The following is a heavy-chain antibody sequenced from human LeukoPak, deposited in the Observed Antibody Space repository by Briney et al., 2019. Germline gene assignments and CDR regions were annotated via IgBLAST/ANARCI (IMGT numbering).Heavy chain of an antibody. D-gene: IGHD2-15*01. CDR1: GFTLSSSG. CDR3: ARAGGYCSGGSCYRGYSWFDP. J-gene: IGHJ5*02. V-gene: IGHV3-33*01. CDR2: ILYNGSNK. Sequence: QPGGSLRLSCAASGFTLSSSGMHWVCQAPGKGLEWVAVILYNGSNKYYADSVKGRFTISRDNSKNTLYLQMNSLRVEDTAVYYCARAGGYCSGGSCYRGYSWFDPWGKETLVTVSS.